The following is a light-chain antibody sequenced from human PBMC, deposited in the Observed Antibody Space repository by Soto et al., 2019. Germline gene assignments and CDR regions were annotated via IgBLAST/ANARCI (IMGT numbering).Light chain of an antibody. Sequence: IVLTQSAATLSLSPGERATLSWGASQSVRSFLAWYQQKPGQAPRLLIYDASNRATGIPARFSGSGSGTDFTLTISSLEPEDFAVYYCQQRSSWPPTFGQGTKVDNK. V-gene: IGKV3-11*01. CDR1: QSVRSF. CDR3: QQRSSWPPT. CDR2: DAS. J-gene: IGKJ1*01.